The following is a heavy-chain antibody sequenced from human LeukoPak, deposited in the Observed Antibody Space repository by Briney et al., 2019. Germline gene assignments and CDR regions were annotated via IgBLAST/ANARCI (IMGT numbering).Heavy chain of an antibody. CDR2: ISGRGETT. D-gene: IGHD3-10*01. Sequence: GGSLRLSCAASGFNFRGQAMSWVRQGPGKGLEWVAGISGRGETTYYADSVQGRFNISRDNSRDTLFLQLNSLRVEDTAVYYCAKDVIRGDISYFESWGQGTQVAVSS. CDR1: GFNFRGQA. J-gene: IGHJ4*02. CDR3: AKDVIRGDISYFES. V-gene: IGHV3-23*01.